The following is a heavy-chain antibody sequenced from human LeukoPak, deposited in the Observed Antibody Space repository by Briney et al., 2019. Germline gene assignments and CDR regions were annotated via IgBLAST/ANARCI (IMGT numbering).Heavy chain of an antibody. D-gene: IGHD5-18*01. J-gene: IGHJ4*02. CDR3: GKTTAGYSSGQKPAWPVDY. CDR2: IFGSGGSP. CDR1: GFTFGSYA. V-gene: IGHV3-23*01. Sequence: GGSLRLSCEASGFTFGSYAMYRVRQAPGKGLDWVAGIFGSGGSPHYADSVKGRFTISRDNSKNTVYLQINSLRAEDTAVYYCGKTTAGYSSGQKPAWPVDYWGQGALVTVSS.